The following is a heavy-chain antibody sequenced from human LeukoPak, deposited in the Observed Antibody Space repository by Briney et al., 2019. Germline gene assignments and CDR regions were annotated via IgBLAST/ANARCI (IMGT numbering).Heavy chain of an antibody. CDR1: GYSISSGYY. CDR3: AREKIGTGTVLGKDYYYMDV. V-gene: IGHV4-38-2*02. D-gene: IGHD3-16*01. CDR2: IYHSGRT. Sequence: SETLSLTCTVSGYSISSGYYWGWIRQPPGKGLEWIGIIYHSGRTDYNPSLKSRVTISEDTSKNQFSLKLSSVTAADTAMYYCAREKIGTGTVLGKDYYYMDVWGKGTTVTVSS. J-gene: IGHJ6*03.